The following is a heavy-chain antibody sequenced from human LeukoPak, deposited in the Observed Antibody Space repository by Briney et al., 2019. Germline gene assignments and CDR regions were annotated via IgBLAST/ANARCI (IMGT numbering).Heavy chain of an antibody. CDR1: GFTFSSYG. J-gene: IGHJ4*02. D-gene: IGHD4-17*01. CDR2: ISYDGSNK. V-gene: IGHV3-30*03. CDR3: ARLPSLYGDYEGGGLDY. Sequence: PGRSLRLSCAASGFTFSSYGMHWVRQAPGKGLEWVAVISYDGSNKYYADSVKGRFTISRDNAKNSLYLQMNSLRAEDTAVYYCARLPSLYGDYEGGGLDYWGQGTLVTVSS.